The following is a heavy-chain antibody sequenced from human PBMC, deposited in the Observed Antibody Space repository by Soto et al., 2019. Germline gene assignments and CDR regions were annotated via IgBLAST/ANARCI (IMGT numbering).Heavy chain of an antibody. D-gene: IGHD2-21*02. CDR2: IYPGDSDT. CDR1: GYSFTSYW. V-gene: IGHV5-51*01. CDR3: ARQGYCGGDCYSWFDP. Sequence: GESLKISCKGSGYSFTSYWIGWVRQMPGKGLEWMGIIYPGDSDTRYSPSFQGQVTISADKSISTAYLQWSSLKASDTAMYYCARQGYCGGDCYSWFDPWGQGTLVTVSS. J-gene: IGHJ5*02.